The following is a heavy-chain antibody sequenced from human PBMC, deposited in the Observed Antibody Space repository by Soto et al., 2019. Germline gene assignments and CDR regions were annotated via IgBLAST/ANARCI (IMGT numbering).Heavy chain of an antibody. CDR2: ISSSSSTI. D-gene: IGHD6-6*01. CDR3: AREGYSSSSYNYYYYYMDV. Sequence: GSLRLSCAASGFTFSSYSMNWVRQAPGKGLEWVSYISSSSSTIYYADSVKGRFTISRDNAKNSLYLQMNSLRAEDTAVYYCAREGYSSSSYNYYYYYMDVWGKGTTVTVSS. J-gene: IGHJ6*03. V-gene: IGHV3-48*01. CDR1: GFTFSSYS.